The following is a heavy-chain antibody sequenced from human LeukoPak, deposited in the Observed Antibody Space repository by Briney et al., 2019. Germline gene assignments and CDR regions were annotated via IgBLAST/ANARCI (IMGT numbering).Heavy chain of an antibody. CDR1: GYTFTSCG. J-gene: IGHJ6*02. V-gene: IGHV1-18*01. CDR2: ISAYNGNT. CDR3: ARGSGSGSYYPDYYYYGMDV. Sequence: ASVKVSCKASGYTFTSCGISWVRQAPGQGLEWMGWISAYNGNTNYAQKLQGRVIMTTDKSTSTAYMELRSLRSDDTAVYYCARGSGSGSYYPDYYYYGMDVWGQGTTVTVSS. D-gene: IGHD3-10*01.